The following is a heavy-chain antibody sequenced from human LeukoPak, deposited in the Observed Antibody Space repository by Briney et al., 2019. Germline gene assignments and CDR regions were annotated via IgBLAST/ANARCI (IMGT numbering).Heavy chain of an antibody. CDR1: GGSISSGGYY. J-gene: IGHJ4*02. V-gene: IGHV3-7*01. D-gene: IGHD3-10*01. Sequence: ETLSLTCTVSGGSISSGGYYWSWVRQAPGKGLEWVANIKQDGSEKYYVDSVKGRFTISRDNAKNSLYLQMNSLRAEDTAVYYCARALLYYPVGWGQGTLVTVSS. CDR2: IKQDGSEK. CDR3: ARALLYYPVG.